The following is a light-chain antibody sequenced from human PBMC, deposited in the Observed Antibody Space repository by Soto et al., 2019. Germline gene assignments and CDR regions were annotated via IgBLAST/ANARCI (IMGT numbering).Light chain of an antibody. Sequence: IQMTQSRSSLSASVGERVTITRLASQSISTCLAWFQQKPGKAPKLLIYRASSLEGGAPSRFSGSGSGTEFTLTISNPQPDDFATYYCQQYNSYPCTFGQGTRLEIK. V-gene: IGKV1-5*03. CDR2: RAS. J-gene: IGKJ5*01. CDR3: QQYNSYPCT. CDR1: QSISTC.